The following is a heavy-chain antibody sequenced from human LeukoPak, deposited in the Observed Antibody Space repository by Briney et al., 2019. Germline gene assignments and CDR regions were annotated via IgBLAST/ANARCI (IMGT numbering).Heavy chain of an antibody. J-gene: IGHJ4*02. V-gene: IGHV3-21*01. CDR3: AREGIVVVPAALY. CDR1: GYTFSHYS. Sequence: GGSLRLSCAASGYTFSHYSVNWVRQAPGKGLEWVSSISSTSDYIYYADSVKGRFTISRDNTKSSLYLQMNSLRAEDTAVYYCAREGIVVVPAALYWGQGTLVTVSS. D-gene: IGHD2-2*01. CDR2: ISSTSDYI.